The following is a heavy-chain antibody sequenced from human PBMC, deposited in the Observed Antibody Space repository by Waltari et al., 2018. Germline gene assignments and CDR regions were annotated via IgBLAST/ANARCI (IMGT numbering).Heavy chain of an antibody. V-gene: IGHV1-2*02. J-gene: IGHJ6*02. CDR2: INPNTDEA. D-gene: IGHD6-13*01. Sequence: QAQLVQSGAEVKKPGASVRVSCKASGYTFNDYFLYWGRQAPGQGLDWMSWINPNTDEAISAENFQGRVIMTRDTSLSTAYLELTSLTSDDTAVYYCARRRAIVATGLYYPMDVWGQGTTVTVSS. CDR3: ARRRAIVATGLYYPMDV. CDR1: GYTFNDYF.